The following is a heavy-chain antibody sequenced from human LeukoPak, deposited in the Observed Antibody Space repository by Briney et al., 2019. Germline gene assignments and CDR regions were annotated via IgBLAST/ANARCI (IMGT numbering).Heavy chain of an antibody. CDR2: ISAYNGNT. J-gene: IGHJ4*02. V-gene: IGHV1-18*01. Sequence: ASVKVSCKASGGTFSSYAISWVRQAPGQGLEWMGWISAYNGNTNYAQKLQGRVTMTTDTSTSTAYMELRSLRSDDTAVYYCARDDIAAAGTSPLDYWGQGTLVTVSS. D-gene: IGHD6-13*01. CDR3: ARDDIAAAGTSPLDY. CDR1: GGTFSSYA.